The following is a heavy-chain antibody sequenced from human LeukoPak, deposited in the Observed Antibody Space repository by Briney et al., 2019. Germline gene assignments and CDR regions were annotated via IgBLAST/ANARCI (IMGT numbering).Heavy chain of an antibody. V-gene: IGHV1-69*05. Sequence: SVKVSCKASGGTFSSYAISWVRQAPGQGLEWMGGIIPIFGTANYAQKLQGRVTITTDESTSTAYMELSRLRSEDTAVYYCARMSGIVVVPAGGCTNGVCYAYMDVWGKGTTVTVSS. J-gene: IGHJ6*03. CDR2: IIPIFGTA. CDR1: GGTFSSYA. CDR3: ARMSGIVVVPAGGCTNGVCYAYMDV. D-gene: IGHD2-8*01.